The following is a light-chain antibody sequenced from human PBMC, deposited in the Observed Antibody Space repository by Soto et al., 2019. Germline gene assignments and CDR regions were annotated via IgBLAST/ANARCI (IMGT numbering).Light chain of an antibody. Sequence: EIEWTQSPGTLSLSPGERATLSGRASQSVSTYYLACYQQKPGQAPRLLIYGASSRATGIPDRFSGTGSGTDFTLTISRLEPEDFAVYYCQEYGTSRTFGQGTKVDIK. J-gene: IGKJ1*01. CDR3: QEYGTSRT. V-gene: IGKV3-20*01. CDR2: GAS. CDR1: QSVSTYY.